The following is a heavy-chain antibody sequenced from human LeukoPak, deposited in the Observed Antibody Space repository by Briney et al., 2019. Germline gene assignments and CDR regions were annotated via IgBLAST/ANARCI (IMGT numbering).Heavy chain of an antibody. CDR2: IKQDGSEK. D-gene: IGHD3-16*01. CDR3: ARLLGESTIYDL. Sequence: QSGGSLRLSCAASGSTFSSYGMHWVRQAPGKGLEWVASIKQDGSEKYYVDSVKGRFIISRDNAKNSLSLQMNSLRAEDTAMYYCARLLGESTIYDLWGQGTLVTVSS. J-gene: IGHJ5*02. CDR1: GSTFSSYG. V-gene: IGHV3-7*01.